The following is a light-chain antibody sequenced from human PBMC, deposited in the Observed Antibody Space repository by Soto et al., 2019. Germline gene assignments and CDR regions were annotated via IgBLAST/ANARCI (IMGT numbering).Light chain of an antibody. CDR2: GAS. Sequence: EIVLTQSPATLSLSPGEGATLSCRASQRVSARYLAWYHQKPGQAPRLLIFGASDRATGIPDRFSGSGSGTDFTLTIDRLEPEDFAMYYCQQYSDSPPTFGQGTKVDIK. CDR1: QRVSARY. J-gene: IGKJ1*01. V-gene: IGKV3-20*01. CDR3: QQYSDSPPT.